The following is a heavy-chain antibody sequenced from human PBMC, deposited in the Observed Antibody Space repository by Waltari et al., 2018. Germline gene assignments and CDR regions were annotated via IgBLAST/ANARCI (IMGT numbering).Heavy chain of an antibody. CDR1: GFTFSSYS. V-gene: IGHV3-48*01. D-gene: IGHD3-16*02. CDR2: ISSSSSTI. CDR3: ARAPLRREVTFGGVIDKKYYFDY. J-gene: IGHJ4*02. Sequence: EVQLVESGGGLVQPGGSLRLSCAASGFTFSSYSMNWVRQAPGKGLEWVSYISSSSSTIYYADSVKGRFTISGDNAKNSLYLQMNSLRAEDTAVYYCARAPLRREVTFGGVIDKKYYFDYWGQGTLVTVSS.